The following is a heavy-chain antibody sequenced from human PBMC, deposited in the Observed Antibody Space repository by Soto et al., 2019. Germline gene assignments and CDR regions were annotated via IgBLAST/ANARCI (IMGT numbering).Heavy chain of an antibody. CDR2: IIPISETT. Sequence: QVQLVQSGAEVKKPGSSVKVSCKASGGTFSSYAISWVRQAPGQGLEWMGGIIPISETTNYAQKFQGRVTITADESKSTAYMELSSLRSEDMAVYYCARSQGSSTSLEVYYYYYYGMEVWGQGTTVTVSS. CDR1: GGTFSSYA. V-gene: IGHV1-69*01. J-gene: IGHJ6*02. D-gene: IGHD2-2*01. CDR3: ARSQGSSTSLEVYYYYYYGMEV.